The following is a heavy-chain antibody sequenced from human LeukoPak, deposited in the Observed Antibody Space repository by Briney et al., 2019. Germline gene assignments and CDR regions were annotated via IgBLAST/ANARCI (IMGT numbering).Heavy chain of an antibody. CDR1: GFTVSSNY. V-gene: IGHV3-66*01. Sequence: GGSLRLSCAASGFTVSSNYMSWVRQAPGKGLEWVSVIYSGGSTYYADSVKGRFTISRDNSKSTLYLQMNNLRAEDTAVYYCARGKYCSSTSCPGGFDYWGQGTLVTVSS. CDR2: IYSGGST. CDR3: ARGKYCSSTSCPGGFDY. D-gene: IGHD2-2*01. J-gene: IGHJ4*02.